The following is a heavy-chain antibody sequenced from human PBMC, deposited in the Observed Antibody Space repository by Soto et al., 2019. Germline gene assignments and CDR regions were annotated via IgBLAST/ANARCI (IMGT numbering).Heavy chain of an antibody. CDR2: INHSGST. J-gene: IGHJ6*02. D-gene: IGHD1-1*01. V-gene: IGHV4-34*01. CDR1: GGSFSGYY. Sequence: ETLSLTCAVYGGSFSGYYWSWIRQPPGKGLEWIGEINHSGSTNYNPSLKSRVTISVDTSKNQFSLKLSSVTAADTAVYYCARGSHWNNPAPWFYYGMDVWGQGTTVTVSS. CDR3: ARGSHWNNPAPWFYYGMDV.